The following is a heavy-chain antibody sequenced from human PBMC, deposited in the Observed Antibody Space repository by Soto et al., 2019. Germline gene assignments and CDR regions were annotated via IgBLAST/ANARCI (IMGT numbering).Heavy chain of an antibody. J-gene: IGHJ4*02. CDR2: IYHTGST. CDR3: ARRHSSNWYGLDY. D-gene: IGHD6-13*01. CDR1: GYSISNGYY. V-gene: IGHV4-38-2*01. Sequence: TLSLTCAVSGYSISNGYYWGWIRQPPGKGLEWIGSIYHTGSTYYNPSLKSRVTISVDTSKNQFSLKLSSVTAADTAVYYCARRHSSNWYGLDYWGQGTLVTVSS.